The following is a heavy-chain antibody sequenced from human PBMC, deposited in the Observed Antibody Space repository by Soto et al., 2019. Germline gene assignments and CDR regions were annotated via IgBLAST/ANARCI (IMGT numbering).Heavy chain of an antibody. CDR1: GGSISSSSYY. CDR3: ARRLGSGWFGEYYGMDV. Sequence: QLQLQESGPGLVKPSETLSLTCTVSGGSISSSSYYWGWIRQPPGKGLEWIGSIYYSGSTYYNPSLKRRVTISVDTSKNQFSLKLSSVTAADTAVYYCARRLGSGWFGEYYGMDVWGQGTTVTVSS. CDR2: IYYSGST. V-gene: IGHV4-39*01. D-gene: IGHD3-10*01. J-gene: IGHJ6*02.